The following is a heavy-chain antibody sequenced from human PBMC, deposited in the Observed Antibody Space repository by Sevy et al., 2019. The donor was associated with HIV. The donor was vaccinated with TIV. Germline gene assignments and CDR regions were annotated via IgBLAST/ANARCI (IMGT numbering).Heavy chain of an antibody. CDR3: ARLFSCGGDCYYLDY. CDR1: GFTCSSYD. J-gene: IGHJ4*02. CDR2: TSHDGKYN. D-gene: IGHD2-21*02. Sequence: GGSLRLSSAGSGFTCSSYDMHWVRQAPGKGLEWVAVTSHDGKYNNYADSVKVRFTISRDNFKNTLYLQMNSLRVEDTAVYFCARLFSCGGDCYYLDYWGQGALVTVSS. V-gene: IGHV3-30*04.